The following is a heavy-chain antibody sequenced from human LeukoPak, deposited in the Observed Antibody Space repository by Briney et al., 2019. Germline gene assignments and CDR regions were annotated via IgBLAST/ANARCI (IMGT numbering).Heavy chain of an antibody. CDR1: GDTFSSYA. V-gene: IGHV1-69*01. D-gene: IGHD4-17*01. J-gene: IGHJ1*01. CDR3: AGSTVTRLAEYFQH. CDR2: IIPIFGTT. Sequence: SVKVSCKASGDTFSSYAISWVRQAPGQGLEWMGGIIPIFGTTNYAQKFQGRATITADESTSTAYMELSSLRSEDTAVYYCAGSTVTRLAEYFQHWGQGALVTVSS.